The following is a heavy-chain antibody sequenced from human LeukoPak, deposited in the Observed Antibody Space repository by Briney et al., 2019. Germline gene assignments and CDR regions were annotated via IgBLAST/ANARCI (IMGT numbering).Heavy chain of an antibody. CDR2: ISSSGSTI. J-gene: IGHJ4*02. D-gene: IGHD1-26*01. CDR3: ARKSRLYLKATTL. V-gene: IGHV3-48*03. Sequence: PGGSLRLSCAASGFTFSSYEITWVRQAPGKGLEWVSYISSSGSTIYYADSVKGRFTISRDNAKHSLYLQMKSLRAENTAVYYCARKSRLYLKATTLWGQGTLVTVSS. CDR1: GFTFSSYE.